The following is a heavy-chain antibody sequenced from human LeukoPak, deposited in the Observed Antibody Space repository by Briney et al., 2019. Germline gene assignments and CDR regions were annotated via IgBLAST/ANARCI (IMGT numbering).Heavy chain of an antibody. J-gene: IGHJ4*02. CDR2: ISSSGSTI. Sequence: LSLTCTVSGGSISSGGYYWSWIRQAPGKGLEWVSYISSSGSTIYYADSVKGRFTISRDNAKNSLYLQMNSLRAEDTAVYYCATLDRMVRYWGQGTLVTVSS. V-gene: IGHV3-11*01. CDR1: GGSISSGGYY. D-gene: IGHD2-21*01. CDR3: ATLDRMVRY.